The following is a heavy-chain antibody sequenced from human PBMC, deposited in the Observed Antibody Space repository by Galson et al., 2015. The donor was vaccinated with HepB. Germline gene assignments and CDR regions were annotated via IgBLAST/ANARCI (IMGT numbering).Heavy chain of an antibody. CDR2: VTSNSVYT. Sequence: SLRLSCAASGFIFNGYSMNWVRQAPGKGLEWVASVTSNSVYTYYADSVKGRFTISRENAKNTLFMQMNSLRAEDTGVYYCARASYCSSSSCYLGYWGQGALVTVSS. D-gene: IGHD2-2*01. CDR1: GFIFNGYS. V-gene: IGHV3-21*01. J-gene: IGHJ4*02. CDR3: ARASYCSSSSCYLGY.